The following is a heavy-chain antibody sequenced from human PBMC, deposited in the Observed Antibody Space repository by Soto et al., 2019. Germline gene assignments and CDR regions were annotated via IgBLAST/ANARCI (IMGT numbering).Heavy chain of an antibody. D-gene: IGHD3-22*01. CDR3: ARDRADCYYDSSGYYYYYGMDV. CDR2: IIPIFGTA. Sequence: SVKVSCKASGGTFSSYAISWVRQAPGQGLEWMGGIIPIFGTANYAQKFQGRVTITADKSTSTAYMELSSLRSADTAGYYWARDRADCYYDSSGYYYYYGMDVWGQGTTVTVSS. J-gene: IGHJ6*02. V-gene: IGHV1-69*06. CDR1: GGTFSSYA.